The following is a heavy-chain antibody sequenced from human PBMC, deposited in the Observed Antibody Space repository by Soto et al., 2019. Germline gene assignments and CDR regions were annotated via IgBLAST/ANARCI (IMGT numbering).Heavy chain of an antibody. CDR2: ISAYNGNT. V-gene: IGHV1-18*01. J-gene: IGHJ4*02. CDR3: ARPGYSTGVDY. Sequence: ASVKVSCKASGYTFTSYGISWVRQAPGQGLEWMGWISAYNGNTNYAQKLQGRVTMTTDTSTRTAYMELRSLSSGDTAVYYCARPGYSTGVDYWGQGTLVTVSS. D-gene: IGHD6-19*01. CDR1: GYTFTSYG.